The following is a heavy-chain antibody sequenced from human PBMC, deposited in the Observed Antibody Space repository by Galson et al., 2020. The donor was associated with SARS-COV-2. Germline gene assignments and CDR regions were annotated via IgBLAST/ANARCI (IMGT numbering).Heavy chain of an antibody. J-gene: IGHJ4*02. V-gene: IGHV2-70*01. Sequence: SGPTLVKPTQTLTLTCTFSGFSLSTSGMCVSWIRQPPGKALEWLALIDWDDDKSYSTSLKTRLTISKDTSKNQVVLTMTNMDPVDTATYYWARMGYSVSSWGYCDYWGQGTLVSVSS. D-gene: IGHD6-13*01. CDR3: ARMGYSVSSWGYCDY. CDR2: IDWDDDK. CDR1: GFSLSTSGMC.